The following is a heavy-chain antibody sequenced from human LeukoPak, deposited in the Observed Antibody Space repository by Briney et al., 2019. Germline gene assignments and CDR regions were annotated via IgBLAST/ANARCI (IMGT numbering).Heavy chain of an antibody. D-gene: IGHD4-11*01. J-gene: IGHJ3*02. CDR3: ARDRVTRPSDAFDI. CDR1: GFTFSSYS. CDR2: ISSSSSYI. Sequence: PGGSLRLSCAASGFTFSSYSMNWVRQAPGKGLEWVSSISSSSSYIYYADSVKGRFTISRDNAKNSLYVQMNSLRAEDTAVYYCARDRVTRPSDAFDIWGQGTMVTVSS. V-gene: IGHV3-21*01.